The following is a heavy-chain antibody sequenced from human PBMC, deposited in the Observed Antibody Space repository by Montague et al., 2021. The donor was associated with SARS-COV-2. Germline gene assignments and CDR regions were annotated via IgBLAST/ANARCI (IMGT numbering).Heavy chain of an antibody. CDR2: INHSGST. CDR3: ARGRTVTTFYYYSYGLDV. CDR1: AGPFSGYY. J-gene: IGHJ6*02. D-gene: IGHD4-17*01. Sequence: SETLSLTCAVYAGPFSGYYCSRIRQPPGKGVEWTGEINHSGSTNYNPSLKSRVTISVDTSKNQFSRKLCSVTAVDTAVYYCARGRTVTTFYYYSYGLDVWGQGTPVTVSS. V-gene: IGHV4-34*01.